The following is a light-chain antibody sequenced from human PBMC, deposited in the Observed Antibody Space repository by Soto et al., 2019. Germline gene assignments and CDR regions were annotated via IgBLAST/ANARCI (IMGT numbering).Light chain of an antibody. CDR2: DVT. CDR3: CSYAGSFVYV. V-gene: IGLV2-11*01. CDR1: SSDIGGYNY. Sequence: QSVLTQPRSVSGSPGQSVTISCTGTSSDIGGYNYVSWYQQNPGKAPKLMIYDVTNWPSGVPDRFSGSKSGNTASLTISGLQAEDEADYYCCSYAGSFVYVFGMGTKV. J-gene: IGLJ1*01.